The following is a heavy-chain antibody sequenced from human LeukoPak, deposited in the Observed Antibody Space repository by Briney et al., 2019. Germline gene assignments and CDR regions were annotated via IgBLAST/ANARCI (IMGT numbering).Heavy chain of an antibody. CDR1: GDSLSSHE. Sequence: SVTVSCKASGDSLSSHELSWVRQAPGQGLEWMGRIIPIFDVTTYAQKFQGRVTITADKSTSTAYMELRSLRSEDTAVYYCARRIYCTGGECYDGWFDPWGQGTLVTVSP. CDR2: IIPIFDVT. CDR3: ARRIYCTGGECYDGWFDP. D-gene: IGHD2-8*02. J-gene: IGHJ5*02. V-gene: IGHV1-69*04.